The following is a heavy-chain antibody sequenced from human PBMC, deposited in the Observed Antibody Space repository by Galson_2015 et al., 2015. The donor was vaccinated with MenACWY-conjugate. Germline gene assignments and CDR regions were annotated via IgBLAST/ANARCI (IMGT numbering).Heavy chain of an antibody. Sequence: SLRLSCAASGFTFSSYAMHWVRQAPGKGLEYVSAISSNGGSTYYADSVKGRFTISRDNSKNTLYLQMSSLRAEDTAVYYCVKGMDGSGTLSAFDIWGQGTMVTVSS. J-gene: IGHJ3*02. V-gene: IGHV3-64D*06. CDR2: ISSNGGST. CDR1: GFTFSSYA. D-gene: IGHD3-10*01. CDR3: VKGMDGSGTLSAFDI.